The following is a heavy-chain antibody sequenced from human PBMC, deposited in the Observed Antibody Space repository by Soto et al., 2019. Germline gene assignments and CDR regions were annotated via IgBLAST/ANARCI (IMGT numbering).Heavy chain of an antibody. CDR2: IYWDDDK. V-gene: IGHV2-5*02. CDR3: AQLPTEEWFAP. D-gene: IGHD2-15*01. CDR1: GFSLSTSGVG. Sequence: QITLKESGPTLVKPTQTLTLTCTFSGFSLSTSGVGVGWIRQPPGKALEWLALIYWDDDKRYSPSLKSRLTIPKDTSKNQVVLTMTNMDPVDTATYYCAQLPTEEWFAPWGQGTLVTVSS. J-gene: IGHJ5*02.